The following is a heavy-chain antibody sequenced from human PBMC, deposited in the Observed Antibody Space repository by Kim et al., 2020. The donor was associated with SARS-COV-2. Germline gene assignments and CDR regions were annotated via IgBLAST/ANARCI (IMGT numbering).Heavy chain of an antibody. D-gene: IGHD5-12*01. CDR3: AREIVATISGYYYYGMDV. J-gene: IGHJ6*02. V-gene: IGHV3-33*01. CDR2: IWYDGSNK. CDR1: GFTFSSYG. Sequence: GGSLRLSCAASGFTFSSYGMHWVRQAPGKGLEWVAVIWYDGSNKYYADSVKGRFTISRDNSKNTLYLQMNSLRAEDTAVYYCAREIVATISGYYYYGMDVWGQGTTVTVSS.